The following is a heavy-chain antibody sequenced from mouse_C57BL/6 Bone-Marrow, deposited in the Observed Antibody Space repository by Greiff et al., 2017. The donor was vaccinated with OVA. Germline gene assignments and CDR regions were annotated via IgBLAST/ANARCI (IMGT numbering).Heavy chain of an antibody. CDR3: ATSYYSAYFDY. CDR2: NHPNSGST. V-gene: IGHV1-64*01. J-gene: IGHJ2*01. CDR1: GYTFTSYW. D-gene: IGHD1-1*01. Sequence: QVQLQQPGAELVKPGASVKLSCKASGYTFTSYWMHWVKQRPGQGLEWIGMNHPNSGSTNYNEKFKSKATLTVDKSSSTAYMQLSSLTSEDSAVYYCATSYYSAYFDYWGQGTTLTVSS.